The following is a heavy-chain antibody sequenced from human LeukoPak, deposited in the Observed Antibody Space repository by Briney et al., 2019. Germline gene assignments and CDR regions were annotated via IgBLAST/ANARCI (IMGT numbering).Heavy chain of an antibody. D-gene: IGHD2-15*01. CDR1: GGSLSPFY. Sequence: SETLSLTCTVSGGSLSPFYWSWIRQPPGTGLEWMAYSYYSGSTRYNPSLKSRVAISVDTSNNQVSLKLSSVTAADTAVYYCARHGYCSGGSCYWDYWGQGTLVTVSS. V-gene: IGHV4-59*08. CDR3: ARHGYCSGGSCYWDY. CDR2: SYYSGST. J-gene: IGHJ4*02.